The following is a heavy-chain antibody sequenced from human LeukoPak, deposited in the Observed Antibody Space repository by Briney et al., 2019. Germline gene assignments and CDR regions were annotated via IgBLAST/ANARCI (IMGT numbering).Heavy chain of an antibody. J-gene: IGHJ4*02. CDR2: ISYDGSNK. CDR1: GFTFSSYA. CDR3: AKARLFDY. V-gene: IGHV3-30*04. Sequence: PGRSLRLSCAASGFTFSSYAMHWVRQAPGKGLEWVAVISYDGSNKYYADSVKGRFTISRDNSKNTLYLQMNSLRAEDTAVYYCAKARLFDYWGQGTLVTVSS.